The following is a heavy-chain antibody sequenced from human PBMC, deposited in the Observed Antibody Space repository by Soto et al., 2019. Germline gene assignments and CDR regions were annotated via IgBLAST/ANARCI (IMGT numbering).Heavy chain of an antibody. V-gene: IGHV4-59*08. Sequence: SETLSLTYTASGNFISHHNWTWVRRPPRKGLEWVGYVYYTGTTMYNPSLKSRLTISVDRSKNQVSLNLTSVTAADSAVYYWARLGGYYQALDRWSQGTLVTVS. J-gene: IGHJ5*02. D-gene: IGHD3-3*01. CDR2: VYYTGTT. CDR1: GNFISHHN. CDR3: ARLGGYYQALDR.